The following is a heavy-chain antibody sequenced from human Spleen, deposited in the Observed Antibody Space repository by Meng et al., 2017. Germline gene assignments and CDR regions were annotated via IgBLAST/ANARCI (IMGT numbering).Heavy chain of an antibody. CDR3: AHRLRGESSNWFVDY. D-gene: IGHD6-13*01. CDR2: VYWDDVK. J-gene: IGHJ4*02. Sequence: SGPTLVKPTQTRTLTCTFSGFSLRSSRGVAVGWVRQPPGKALEWLALVYWDDVKHYSPALDSRITITKDTSKNQVVLTMTNMDPVDTATYYCAHRLRGESSNWFVDYWGQGILVNGAS. V-gene: IGHV2-5*02. CDR1: GFSLRSSRGVA.